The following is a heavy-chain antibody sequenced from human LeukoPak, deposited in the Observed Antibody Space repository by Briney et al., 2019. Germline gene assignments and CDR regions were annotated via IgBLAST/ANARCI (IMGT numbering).Heavy chain of an antibody. Sequence: GGALRLSCAASGFTFSSYGMHWVRQAPGKGLEWVAVISYDGSNKYHADSVKGRFTISRDNAKNSLYLQMNSLRAEDMALYYCAKAFDIWGQGTMVTVSS. V-gene: IGHV3-30*18. CDR3: AKAFDI. CDR1: GFTFSSYG. J-gene: IGHJ3*02. CDR2: ISYDGSNK.